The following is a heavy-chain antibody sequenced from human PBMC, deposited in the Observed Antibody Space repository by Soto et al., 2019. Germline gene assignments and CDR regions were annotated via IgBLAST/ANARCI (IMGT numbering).Heavy chain of an antibody. CDR3: AKVHHTYYDILTGYPIDY. V-gene: IGHV3-23*01. CDR1: GFTFSSYA. D-gene: IGHD3-9*01. J-gene: IGHJ4*02. Sequence: PGGSLRLSCAASGFTFSSYAMSWVRQAPWKGLEWVSAISGSGGSTYYADSVKGRFTISRDNSKNTLYLQMNSLRAEDTAVYYCAKVHHTYYDILTGYPIDYWGQGTLVTVSS. CDR2: ISGSGGST.